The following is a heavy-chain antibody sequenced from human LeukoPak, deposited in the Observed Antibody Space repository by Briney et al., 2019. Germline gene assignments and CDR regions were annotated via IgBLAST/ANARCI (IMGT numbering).Heavy chain of an antibody. J-gene: IGHJ4*02. V-gene: IGHV3-23*01. CDR1: GFPFRVRW. CDR2: ISGSGGST. D-gene: IGHD2-2*01. Sequence: GGSLRLSCTASGFPFRVRWMPWVRQAPGKGLEWVSAISGSGGSTYYADSVKGRFTISRDNSKNTLYLQMNSLRAEDTAVYYCAKTVIVVPAASLDYWGQGTLVTVSS. CDR3: AKTVIVVPAASLDY.